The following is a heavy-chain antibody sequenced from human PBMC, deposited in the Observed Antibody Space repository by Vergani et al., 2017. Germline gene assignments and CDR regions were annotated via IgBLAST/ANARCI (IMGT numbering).Heavy chain of an antibody. CDR1: GGSFSGYY. D-gene: IGHD3-10*01. Sequence: QVQLQQWGAGLLKPSETLSLTCAVYGGSFSGYYWSWIRQPPGKGLEWIGEINHSGSTNYNPSLKSRVTISVDTSKNQFSRKLSSVTAADTAVYYCARRRGVRGSGSYHWFDPWGQGTLVTVSS. CDR2: INHSGST. J-gene: IGHJ5*02. V-gene: IGHV4-34*01. CDR3: ARRRGVRGSGSYHWFDP.